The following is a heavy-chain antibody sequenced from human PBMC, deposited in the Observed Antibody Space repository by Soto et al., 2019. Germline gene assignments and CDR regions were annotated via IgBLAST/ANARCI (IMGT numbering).Heavy chain of an antibody. CDR1: GFTFSDHY. D-gene: IGHD3-16*01. CDR2: SSNKAKKYTT. Sequence: EVQLVGSGGGLVQPGGSLRLSCAASGFTFSDHYMDWVRQAPGKGLEWVGRSSNKAKKYTTEHAASVKGRFTISRDDSQNSLYLQMNSLKIENTALYYCARATKLCGSTHFDFWGQGTLVTVSS. V-gene: IGHV3-72*01. J-gene: IGHJ4*02. CDR3: ARATKLCGSTHFDF.